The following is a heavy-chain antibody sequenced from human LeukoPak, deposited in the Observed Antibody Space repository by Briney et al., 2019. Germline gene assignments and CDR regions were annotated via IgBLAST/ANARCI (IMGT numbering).Heavy chain of an antibody. CDR3: AREGGYSSSWIDY. Sequence: PSETLSLTRTVSGGSISSYYWSWIRQPPGKGLEWIGYIYYSGSTNYNPSLKSRVTISVDTSKNQFSLKLSSVTAADTAVYYCAREGGYSSSWIDYWGQGTLVTVSS. J-gene: IGHJ4*02. D-gene: IGHD6-13*01. V-gene: IGHV4-59*01. CDR2: IYYSGST. CDR1: GGSISSYY.